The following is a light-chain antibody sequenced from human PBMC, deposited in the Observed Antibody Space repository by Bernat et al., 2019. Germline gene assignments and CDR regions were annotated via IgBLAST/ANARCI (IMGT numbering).Light chain of an antibody. CDR2: DVS. V-gene: IGLV2-14*03. Sequence: QSAPTQPASVSGSPGQSITISCTGTSSDIGGYNFVSWYQQHPGKAPKLMISDVSHRPSGVSNRFSASKSGNTASLTISGLQAEDEADYYCCSYTSWSSPYVFGTGTKVTVL. CDR3: CSYTSWSSPYV. CDR1: SSDIGGYNF. J-gene: IGLJ1*01.